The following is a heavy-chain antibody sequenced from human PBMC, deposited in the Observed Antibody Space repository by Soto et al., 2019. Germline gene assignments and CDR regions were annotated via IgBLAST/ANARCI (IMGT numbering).Heavy chain of an antibody. V-gene: IGHV3-64*01. Sequence: GGSLRLSCAASGFTFSNYAMHWVRQAPGKGLEYVSAISSNGGSTYYANSVKGRFTISRDNSKNTLYLQMGSLRAEDMAVYYCARGPTVTTFFDYWGQGTLVTVSS. CDR1: GFTFSNYA. D-gene: IGHD4-4*01. J-gene: IGHJ4*02. CDR2: ISSNGGST. CDR3: ARGPTVTTFFDY.